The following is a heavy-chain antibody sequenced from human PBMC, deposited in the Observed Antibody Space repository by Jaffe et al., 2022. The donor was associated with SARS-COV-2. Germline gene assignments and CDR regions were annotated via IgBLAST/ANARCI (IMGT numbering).Heavy chain of an antibody. D-gene: IGHD2-2*01. CDR2: IRVSGGTT. J-gene: IGHJ4*02. CDR3: AKADCSNPTCYSDY. CDR1: GFTFSSYA. Sequence: EVRLVESGGGLVQPGGSLRVSCAATGFTFSSYAMSWVRQAPGKGLEWVSSIRVSGGTTYYADSVKGRFTISRDNSKSTLFLQMNSLRAEDTAVYFCAKADCSNPTCYSDYWGQGTLVTVSS. V-gene: IGHV3-23*04.